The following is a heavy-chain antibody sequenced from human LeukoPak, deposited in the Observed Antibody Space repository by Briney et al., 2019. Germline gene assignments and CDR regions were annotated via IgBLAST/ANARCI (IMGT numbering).Heavy chain of an antibody. Sequence: GRSLRLSCAASGFTFSSYGMHWVRQAPGKGLEWVAVIWYDGSNKYYADSVKGRFTISRDNSKNTLYLQMNSLRAEDTAVYYCARVWSDRAYFDYWGQGTLVTVSS. CDR2: IWYDGSNK. CDR3: ARVWSDRAYFDY. D-gene: IGHD2-21*01. CDR1: GFTFSSYG. V-gene: IGHV3-33*08. J-gene: IGHJ4*02.